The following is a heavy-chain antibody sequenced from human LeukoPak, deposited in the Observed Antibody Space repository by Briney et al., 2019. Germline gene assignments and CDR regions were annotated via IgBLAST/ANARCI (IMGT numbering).Heavy chain of an antibody. V-gene: IGHV4-4*09. CDR2: IYATGST. Sequence: PSETLSLTCTVSGGSISSYYWSWIRQPPGKGLEWIGYIYATGSTNYNPSLKSRVTISVDTSKNQFSLKLSSVTAADTAVYYCARVDLVVVPAANYYYYYMDVWGKGTTVTVSS. CDR1: GGSISSYY. J-gene: IGHJ6*03. CDR3: ARVDLVVVPAANYYYYYMDV. D-gene: IGHD2-2*03.